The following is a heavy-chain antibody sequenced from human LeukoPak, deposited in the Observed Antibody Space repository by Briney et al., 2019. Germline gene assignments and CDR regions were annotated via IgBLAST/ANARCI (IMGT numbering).Heavy chain of an antibody. Sequence: GGSLRLSCAASGFTFDDYAMHWVRQAPGKGLEWVSPISGDGGSTYYADSVKGRFTISRDNSKNSLYLQMNSLRTEDTALYYCAKDIAAATVLYYFDYWGQGTLVTVSS. J-gene: IGHJ4*02. CDR2: ISGDGGST. CDR3: AKDIAAATVLYYFDY. CDR1: GFTFDDYA. D-gene: IGHD6-13*01. V-gene: IGHV3-43*02.